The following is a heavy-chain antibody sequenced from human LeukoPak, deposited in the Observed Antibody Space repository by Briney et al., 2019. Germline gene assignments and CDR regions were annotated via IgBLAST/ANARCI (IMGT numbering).Heavy chain of an antibody. V-gene: IGHV3-21*01. CDR3: ARTISGYYYARYFDI. CDR1: GFTFSSYS. Sequence: GGSLRLSCAASGFTFSSYSMNWVRQAPGKGLEWVSSISSSSSYIYYADSVKGRFTIPRDNAKNSLYLQMNSLRAEDTAVYYCARTISGYYYARYFDIWGQGIMVTVSS. J-gene: IGHJ3*02. CDR2: ISSSSSYI. D-gene: IGHD3-22*01.